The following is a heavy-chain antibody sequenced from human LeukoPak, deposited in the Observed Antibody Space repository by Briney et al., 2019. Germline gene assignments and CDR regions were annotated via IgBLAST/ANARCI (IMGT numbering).Heavy chain of an antibody. CDR3: AREGAGYCTNGICFSKNWFDP. Sequence: ASVKVSCKASGYTFICYYMHWVRQAPGQGLEWMGRINPNSGGTDYAQRFQGGVTMTRDTSISTAYMELSRLRSDDTSVYYCAREGAGYCTNGICFSKNWFDPWGQGTLVTVSS. D-gene: IGHD2-8*01. V-gene: IGHV1-2*06. CDR1: GYTFICYY. J-gene: IGHJ5*02. CDR2: INPNSGGT.